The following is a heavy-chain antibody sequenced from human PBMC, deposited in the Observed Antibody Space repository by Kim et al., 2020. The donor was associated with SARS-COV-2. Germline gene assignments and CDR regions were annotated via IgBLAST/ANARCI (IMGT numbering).Heavy chain of an antibody. CDR3: ARVPGTAMVNDYYYFDY. CDR1: GYSFTSYW. D-gene: IGHD5-18*01. J-gene: IGHJ4*02. Sequence: GESLKISCKGSGYSFTSYWIGWVRQMPGKGLEWMGIIYPGDSDTRYSPSFQGQVTISADKSISTAYLQWSSLKASDTAMYYCARVPGTAMVNDYYYFDYWGQGTLVTVSS. V-gene: IGHV5-51*01. CDR2: IYPGDSDT.